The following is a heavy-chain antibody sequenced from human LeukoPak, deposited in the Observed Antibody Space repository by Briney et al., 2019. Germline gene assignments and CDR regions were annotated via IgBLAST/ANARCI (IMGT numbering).Heavy chain of an antibody. Sequence: GGSLRLSCAASGFTFDDYAMHWVRQAPGKGLEWVSGISWNSGSIGYADSVKGRFTISRDNAKNSLYLQMNSLRAEDTALYYCAKESSQRGYSGYDLYYYYGMDVWGQGTTVTVSS. V-gene: IGHV3-9*01. CDR1: GFTFDDYA. CDR2: ISWNSGSI. J-gene: IGHJ6*02. CDR3: AKESSQRGYSGYDLYYYYGMDV. D-gene: IGHD5-12*01.